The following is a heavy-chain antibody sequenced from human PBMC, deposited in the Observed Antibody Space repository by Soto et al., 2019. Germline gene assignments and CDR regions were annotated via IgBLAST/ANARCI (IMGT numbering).Heavy chain of an antibody. V-gene: IGHV4-59*01. CDR1: RGSISYYY. J-gene: IGHJ6*02. CDR2: MYYSGGT. Sequence: QVHLQESGPGLVQPSETLSLTCTVSRGSISYYYWSWIRQPPGKGLEWIGYMYYSGGTYYNPSLNSQVTISVDTPKNQVSRRLTSVTAADTAVYYCVRGGYGNGSGGRGAFYYFQYGLDVWGQGTTVTVSS. D-gene: IGHD3-10*02. CDR3: VRGGYGNGSGGRGAFYYFQYGLDV.